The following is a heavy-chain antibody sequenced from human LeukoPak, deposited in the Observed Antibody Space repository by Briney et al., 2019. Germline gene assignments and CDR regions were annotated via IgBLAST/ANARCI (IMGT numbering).Heavy chain of an antibody. D-gene: IGHD3-3*01. CDR3: ARGDFWSGYSPDTYYYYMDV. CDR2: IYTSGST. Sequence: PSETLSLTCTVPGGSISSYYWSWIRQPAGKGLEWIGRIYTSGSTNYNPSLKSRVTISVDKSKNQFSLKLSSVTAADTAVYYCARGDFWSGYSPDTYYYYMDVWGKGTTVTVSS. CDR1: GGSISSYY. V-gene: IGHV4-4*07. J-gene: IGHJ6*03.